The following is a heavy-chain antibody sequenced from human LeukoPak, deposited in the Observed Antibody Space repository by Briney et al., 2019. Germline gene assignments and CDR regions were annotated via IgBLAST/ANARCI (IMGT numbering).Heavy chain of an antibody. J-gene: IGHJ4*02. CDR2: IYHSGIA. CDR3: ATVRGSGVVDY. D-gene: IGHD3-10*01. CDR1: GASISSNW. Sequence: PSETLSLTCAVSGASISSNWWNWVRQPPGKGLEWIGSIYHSGIAYYNPSLKSRVTISVDTSKNQFSLNLSSVTAADTAVYYCATVRGSGVVDYWGQGTLVTVSS. V-gene: IGHV4-38-2*01.